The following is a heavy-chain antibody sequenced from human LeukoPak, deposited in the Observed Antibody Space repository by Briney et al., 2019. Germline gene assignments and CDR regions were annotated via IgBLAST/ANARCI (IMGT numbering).Heavy chain of an antibody. CDR3: VKTRDMVRGVIIRGGFDY. D-gene: IGHD3-10*01. CDR2: ISSNGGST. Sequence: PGGSLRLSCSASGFTFSSYAMHWVRQAPGKGLEYVSAISSNGGSTYHADSVKGRFTISRDNSKNTLYLQMSSLRAEDTAVYYCVKTRDMVRGVIIRGGFDYWGQGTLVTVSS. J-gene: IGHJ4*02. V-gene: IGHV3-64D*06. CDR1: GFTFSSYA.